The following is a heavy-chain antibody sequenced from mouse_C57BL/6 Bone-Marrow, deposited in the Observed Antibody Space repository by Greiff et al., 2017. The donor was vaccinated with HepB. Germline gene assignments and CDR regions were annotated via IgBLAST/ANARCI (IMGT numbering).Heavy chain of an antibody. J-gene: IGHJ4*01. CDR1: GYAFSSSW. CDR3: AKFDHVY. Sequence: QVQLQQSGPELVKPGASVKISCKASGYAFSSSWMNWVKQRPGKGLEWIGRIDPGDGDTNYNGKFKGKATLTADKSSSTAYMQLSSLTSEDSAVYFCAKFDHVYWGQGTSVTVSS. CDR2: IDPGDGDT. V-gene: IGHV1-82*01.